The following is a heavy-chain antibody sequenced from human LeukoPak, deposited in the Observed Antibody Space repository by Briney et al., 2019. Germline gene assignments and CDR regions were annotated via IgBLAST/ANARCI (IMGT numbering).Heavy chain of an antibody. CDR3: ARRRAYDTSGPYPFDY. V-gene: IGHV1-69*04. J-gene: IGHJ4*02. CDR2: MIPILGIA. Sequence: SVKLSFKASGGTFSSYAISWGRQAPGQGLERMGRMIPILGIANYAQKFQGRVTITADKSTSTAYMELSSLRSEDTAVYYCARRRAYDTSGPYPFDYWGQGTLVTVSS. CDR1: GGTFSSYA. D-gene: IGHD3-22*01.